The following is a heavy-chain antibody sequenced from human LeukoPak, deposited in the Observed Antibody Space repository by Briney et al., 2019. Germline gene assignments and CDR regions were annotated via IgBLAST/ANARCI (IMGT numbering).Heavy chain of an antibody. CDR3: ARHVRAVAGIDY. Sequence: SETLSLTCTVSGGSISSSIYYGGWSRRPPGKGRGWIGSIYYSGSTYYNPSLKSRVTISVDTSKNQFSLKLSSVTAADTAVYYCARHVRAVAGIDYWGQGTLVTVSS. CDR2: IYYSGST. D-gene: IGHD6-19*01. V-gene: IGHV4-39*01. CDR1: GGSISSSIYY. J-gene: IGHJ4*02.